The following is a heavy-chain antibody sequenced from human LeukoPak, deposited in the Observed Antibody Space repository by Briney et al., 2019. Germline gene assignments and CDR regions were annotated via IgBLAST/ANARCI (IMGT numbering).Heavy chain of an antibody. CDR3: ASVYCSSTSCYEYFQH. CDR1: GYTFTGYY. D-gene: IGHD2-2*01. CDR2: INPNSGGT. J-gene: IGHJ1*01. V-gene: IGHV1-2*02. Sequence: ASVKVSCKASGYTFTGYYMHWVRQAPGQGLEWMGWINPNSGGTNYAQKFQGRVTMTRDTSTSTAYMELSRLRSDDTAVYYCASVYCSSTSCYEYFQHWGQGTLVTVSS.